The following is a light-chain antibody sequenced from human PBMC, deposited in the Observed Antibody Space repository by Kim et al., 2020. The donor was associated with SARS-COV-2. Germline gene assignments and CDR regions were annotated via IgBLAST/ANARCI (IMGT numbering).Light chain of an antibody. J-gene: IGLJ2*01. CDR1: SRRSYY. Sequence: VALEQTVRITCQGDSRRSYYATWYQQKPGQAPILVIYGKNNRPSGIPDRFSGSSSGNTASLTITGTQAGDEADYYCNSRDSNDNVVFGGGTKLTVL. CDR3: NSRDSNDNVV. V-gene: IGLV3-19*01. CDR2: GKN.